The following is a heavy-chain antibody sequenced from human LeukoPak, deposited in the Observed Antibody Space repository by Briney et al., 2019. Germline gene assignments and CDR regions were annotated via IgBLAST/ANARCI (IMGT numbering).Heavy chain of an antibody. CDR2: IYYSGST. J-gene: IGHJ4*02. Sequence: SETLSLTCTVSGGSISSYYWSWIRQPPGNGLEWIGYIYYSGSTNYNPSLKSRVTISVDTSKNQFSLKLSSVTAADTAVYYCARQGDYYDSSGYYYFGYWGQGTLVTVSS. V-gene: IGHV4-59*08. CDR1: GGSISSYY. D-gene: IGHD3-22*01. CDR3: ARQGDYYDSSGYYYFGY.